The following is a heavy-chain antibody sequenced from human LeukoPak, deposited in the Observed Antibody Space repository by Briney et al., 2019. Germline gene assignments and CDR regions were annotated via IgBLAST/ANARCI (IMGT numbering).Heavy chain of an antibody. J-gene: IGHJ6*02. Sequence: GGSLRLSCAASGFTFSSYEMNWVRQAPGKGLEWVSYISSSGSTIYYADSVKGRFTISRDNAKNSQYLQMNSLRAEDTAVYYCARDRHSGYDPAYYYYYGMDVWGQGTTVTVSS. D-gene: IGHD5-12*01. CDR1: GFTFSSYE. V-gene: IGHV3-48*03. CDR3: ARDRHSGYDPAYYYYYGMDV. CDR2: ISSSGSTI.